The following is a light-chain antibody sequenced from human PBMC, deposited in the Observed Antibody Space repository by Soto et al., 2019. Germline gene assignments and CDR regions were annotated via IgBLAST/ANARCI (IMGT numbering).Light chain of an antibody. CDR1: QVISNS. Sequence: DIQMTQSPSSLSASVGDRVTITCQASQVISNSLNWYQQKPGKAPKLLIYGASTLETGVPSRFSGSGSWTDFTFTITSLQPEGTATYYCQQYDNLLFTFGPGSKVDIK. V-gene: IGKV1-33*01. CDR2: GAS. CDR3: QQYDNLLFT. J-gene: IGKJ3*01.